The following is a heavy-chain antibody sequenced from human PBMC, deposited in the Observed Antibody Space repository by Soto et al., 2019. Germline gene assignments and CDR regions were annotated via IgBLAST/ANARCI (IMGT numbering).Heavy chain of an antibody. CDR3: ARGLGYRYVLAGFED. CDR1: GGSFSGYY. Sequence: SATLSLTCALDGGSFSGYYWSWIRQPPGKGLEWSGEIHHSGSTNYNPSLKSRATISVDTSKNQFSVKLSSVTAADTAVHYCARGLGYRYVLAGFEDSGQGTLVTVAS. D-gene: IGHD5-18*01. J-gene: IGHJ4*02. CDR2: IHHSGST. V-gene: IGHV4-34*01.